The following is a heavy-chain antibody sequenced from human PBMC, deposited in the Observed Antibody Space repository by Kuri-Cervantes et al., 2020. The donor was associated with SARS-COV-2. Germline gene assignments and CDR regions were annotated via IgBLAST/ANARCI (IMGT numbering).Heavy chain of an antibody. D-gene: IGHD5-24*01. Sequence: SETLSLTCAVSGGSISSGGYSWSWIRQPPGKGLEWIGYIYHSGSTYYNPSLKSRVTISVDTSKNQFSLKLSSVTAADTAVYYCARTEFVEMATMALAYWGQGTLVTVSP. CDR2: IYHSGST. CDR1: GGSISSGGYS. J-gene: IGHJ4*02. CDR3: ARTEFVEMATMALAY. V-gene: IGHV4-30-2*05.